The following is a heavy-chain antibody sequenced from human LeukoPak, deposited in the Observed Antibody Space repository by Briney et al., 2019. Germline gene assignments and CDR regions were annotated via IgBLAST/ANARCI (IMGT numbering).Heavy chain of an antibody. CDR3: ARGVVMGPGYYFDY. CDR2: IYHGGRT. V-gene: IGHV4-38-2*01. D-gene: IGHD2-2*03. J-gene: IGHJ4*02. Sequence: PSETLSLTCAVSGYSINSGYYWGWIRRPPGKGLEWIESIYHGGRTYYNPSLYSRVTISIDTSKNHFSLKLRSVTAADTAVYYCARGVVMGPGYYFDYWGQGTLVTVSS. CDR1: GYSINSGYY.